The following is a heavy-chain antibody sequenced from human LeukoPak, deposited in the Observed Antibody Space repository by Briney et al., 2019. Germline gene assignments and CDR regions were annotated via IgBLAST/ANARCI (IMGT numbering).Heavy chain of an antibody. J-gene: IGHJ6*02. CDR2: INGEGSRI. Sequence: GGSLRLSCAVTGFNLRTYWIHVVRHRPGRGLEWVARINGEGSRISYADSVRGRFTISRDNAKNTAYLQMSSLRAEDTALYYCARDPGYYYYGMDVWGQGTTVVVSS. CDR1: GFNLRTYW. V-gene: IGHV3-74*01. CDR3: ARDPGYYYYGMDV.